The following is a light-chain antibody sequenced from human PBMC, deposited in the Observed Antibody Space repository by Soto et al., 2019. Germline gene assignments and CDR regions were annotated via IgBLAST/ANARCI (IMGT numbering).Light chain of an antibody. J-gene: IGKJ1*01. CDR1: QTIGSN. V-gene: IGKV3-15*01. Sequence: IVMTQSPATLSVSPGERATLSCRASQTIGSNLAWYQQRPGQAPRLLIYGVSSRATGVPARFSGSGSGTEFTLTINSLLSDDFGVYYCQQYKSWPTFGQGTKVDNK. CDR3: QQYKSWPT. CDR2: GVS.